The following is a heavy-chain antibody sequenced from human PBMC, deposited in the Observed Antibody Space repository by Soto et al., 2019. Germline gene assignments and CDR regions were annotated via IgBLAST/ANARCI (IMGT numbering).Heavy chain of an antibody. D-gene: IGHD4-4*01. J-gene: IGHJ6*03. V-gene: IGHV4-34*01. CDR3: ARTDLNYYSNYRDYYYYYMDV. Sequence: ASETLSLTCAVYGGSFSGYYWSWIRQPPGKGLEWIGEINHSGSTNYNPSLKSRVTISVDTSKNQFSLKLSSVTAADTAVYYCARTDLNYYSNYRDYYYYYMDVWGKGTTVTVSS. CDR1: GGSFSGYY. CDR2: INHSGST.